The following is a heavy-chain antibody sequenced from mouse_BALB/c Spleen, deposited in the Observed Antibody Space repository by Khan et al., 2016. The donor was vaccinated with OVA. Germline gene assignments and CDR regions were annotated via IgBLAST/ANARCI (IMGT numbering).Heavy chain of an antibody. CDR3: ARSGGNLHWYFDV. J-gene: IGHJ1*01. V-gene: IGHV5-17*02. CDR2: MSSGSSTI. D-gene: IGHD2-1*01. CDR1: GFTFSSFG. Sequence: EVELVESGGGLVQPGGSRKLSCAASGFTFSSFGMHWVRQAPKQGLEWVAYMSSGSSTIYYVDTVKGRFTISRDNPKNTLFLQMTSLRSEDTAMYYCARSGGNLHWYFDVWSAGTSVTVSS.